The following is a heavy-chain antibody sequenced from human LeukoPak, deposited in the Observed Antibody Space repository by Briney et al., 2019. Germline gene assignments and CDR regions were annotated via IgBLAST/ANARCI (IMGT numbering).Heavy chain of an antibody. Sequence: SETLSLTCAVYGGSFSGYYRSWIRQPPGKGLEWIGEINHSGSTNYNPSLKSRVTISVDTSKNQFSLKLSSVTAADTAVYYCARVRIQLWYPHYYYGMDVWGQGTTVTVSS. CDR3: ARVRIQLWYPHYYYGMDV. CDR2: INHSGST. J-gene: IGHJ6*02. CDR1: GGSFSGYY. D-gene: IGHD5-18*01. V-gene: IGHV4-34*01.